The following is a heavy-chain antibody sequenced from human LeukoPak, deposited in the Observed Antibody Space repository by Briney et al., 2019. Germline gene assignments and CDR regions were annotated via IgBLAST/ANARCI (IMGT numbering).Heavy chain of an antibody. V-gene: IGHV1-18*01. CDR3: AREGSITMVRGVINY. CDR2: ISAYNGNT. J-gene: IGHJ4*02. D-gene: IGHD3-10*01. Sequence: ASVKVSCKASGYTFTSYGISWVRQAPGQGLEWMGWISAYNGNTNYAQKLQGRVTMTTDTSTSTAYMELGSLRSDDTAVYYCAREGSITMVRGVINYWGQGTLVTVSS. CDR1: GYTFTSYG.